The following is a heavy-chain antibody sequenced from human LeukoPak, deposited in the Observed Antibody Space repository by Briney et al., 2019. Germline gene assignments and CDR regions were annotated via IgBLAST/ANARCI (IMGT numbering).Heavy chain of an antibody. CDR1: GFTFSSYR. D-gene: IGHD1-26*01. CDR2: ISDSSSYI. J-gene: IGHJ6*02. CDR3: TKGENGMDV. Sequence: GGSLRLSCAASGFTFSSYRMNWVRQAPGKGLEWVSSISDSSSYIYHADSVKGRFTISRDNAKNSVYLQMDSLRAEDTATYYCTKGENGMDVWGQGTTVTVSS. V-gene: IGHV3-21*01.